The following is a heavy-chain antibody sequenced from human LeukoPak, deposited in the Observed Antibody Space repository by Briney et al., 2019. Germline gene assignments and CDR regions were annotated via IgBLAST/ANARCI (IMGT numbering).Heavy chain of an antibody. CDR2: INWNGGST. J-gene: IGHJ4*02. Sequence: PGGSLRLSCAASGFTFDDYGMSWVRQAPGKGLEWVSGINWNGGSTGYADSVKGRFTISRDNAKNSLYLQMNSLRAEDTALYYCARGPPHYQLLHYFDYWGQGTLVTVSS. CDR3: ARGPPHYQLLHYFDY. V-gene: IGHV3-20*04. D-gene: IGHD2-2*01. CDR1: GFTFDDYG.